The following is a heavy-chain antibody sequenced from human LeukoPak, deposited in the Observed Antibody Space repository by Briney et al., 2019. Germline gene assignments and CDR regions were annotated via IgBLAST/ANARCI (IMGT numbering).Heavy chain of an antibody. CDR3: ARSLTGYDPLSAF. V-gene: IGHV3-48*03. CDR2: MTASSVTF. Sequence: PGGSLRLSCEVPGFTFSSYAMNWVRQVPGRGLEWIAYMTASSVTFYYADSVRGRFTISRDNAKNSLFLQMDSLTVEDTAVYYCARSLTGYDPLSAFWGHGTLVTVSS. D-gene: IGHD3-9*01. J-gene: IGHJ4*01. CDR1: GFTFSSYA.